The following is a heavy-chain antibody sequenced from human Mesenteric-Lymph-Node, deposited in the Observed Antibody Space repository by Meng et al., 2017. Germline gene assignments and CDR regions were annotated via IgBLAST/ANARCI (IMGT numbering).Heavy chain of an antibody. J-gene: IGHJ4*02. CDR1: GFTFSDPN. D-gene: IGHD3-9*01. Sequence: EVQLVESGGGLVQPGGSLRLSCAASGFTFSDPNMDWVRQAPGKGLEWVALTRKKSNSYTTEYAASVKGRFTISRDDAKNSLHLQMNSLKTEDTAVYYCTRDLVDWGRGILVTVSS. CDR2: TRKKSNSYTT. CDR3: TRDLVD. V-gene: IGHV3-72*01.